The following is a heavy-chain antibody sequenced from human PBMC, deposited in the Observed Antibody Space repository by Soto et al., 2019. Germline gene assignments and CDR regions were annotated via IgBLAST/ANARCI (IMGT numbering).Heavy chain of an antibody. CDR3: ARDLWGYCGADCYPLDV. Sequence: QVRLQESGPGLVKPSETLSLTCTVSGGSISSYYWSWIRQPPGKGLEWIGYMYNTGITIYNPSLKSRVTISVDTSNNQFSLKLNSVTAADTAVYYCARDLWGYCGADCYPLDVWGQGTTVTVSS. CDR1: GGSISSYY. D-gene: IGHD2-21*02. CDR2: MYNTGIT. V-gene: IGHV4-59*01. J-gene: IGHJ6*02.